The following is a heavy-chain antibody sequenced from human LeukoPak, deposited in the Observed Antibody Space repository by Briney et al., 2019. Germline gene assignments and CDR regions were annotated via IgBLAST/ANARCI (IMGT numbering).Heavy chain of an antibody. CDR1: GXRFTTDC. V-gene: IGHV5-51*01. CDR2: IYPDDSDT. Sequence: GESLKISFKGSGXRFTTDCIGWVRQMPGKGLEWMGIIYPDDSDTRYSPPFQGQVTISADKSISTAYLEWSSLKASDTAMYYCARRSSSWYYFDYWGQGTLVTVSS. D-gene: IGHD6-13*01. CDR3: ARRSSSWYYFDY. J-gene: IGHJ4*02.